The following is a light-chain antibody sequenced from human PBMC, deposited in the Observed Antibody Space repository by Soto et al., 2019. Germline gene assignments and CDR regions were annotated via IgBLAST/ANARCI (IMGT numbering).Light chain of an antibody. CDR1: SSNIGSNT. J-gene: IGLJ2*01. CDR2: AND. Sequence: QPVLTQPPSASGTPGLRVTISCSGSSSNIGSNTVNWYQQLTGTAPKLLIYANDQRPSGVPDRFSGSKSGTSASLAISGLQSDDEADYYCAAWDDSLNGVLFGGGTKLTVL. CDR3: AAWDDSLNGVL. V-gene: IGLV1-44*01.